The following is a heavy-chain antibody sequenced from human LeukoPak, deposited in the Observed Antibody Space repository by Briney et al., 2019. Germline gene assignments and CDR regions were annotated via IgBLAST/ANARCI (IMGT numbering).Heavy chain of an antibody. CDR3: ASEVPAAGTDFDY. V-gene: IGHV1-69*05. CDR1: GYTFTSYG. Sequence: GASVKVSCKASGYTFTSYGISWVRQAPGQGLEWMGGIIPIFGTANYAQKFQGRVTITTDESTSTAYMELSSLRSEDTAVYYCASEVPAAGTDFDYWGQGILVTVSS. D-gene: IGHD6-13*01. J-gene: IGHJ4*02. CDR2: IIPIFGTA.